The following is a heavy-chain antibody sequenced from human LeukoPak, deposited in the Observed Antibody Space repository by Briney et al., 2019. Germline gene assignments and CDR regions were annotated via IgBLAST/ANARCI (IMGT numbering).Heavy chain of an antibody. CDR3: AKDLDIGAAGYYFDY. J-gene: IGHJ4*02. V-gene: IGHV3-30*18. Sequence: PGGSLRLSCAASGXTFSSYGMHWVRQAPGKGLEWVAVISYVGNNKYYADSVKGRFTISRDNSKNTLYLQMNSLRPEDTAVYYCAKDLDIGAAGYYFDYWGQGTLVTVSS. CDR1: GXTFSSYG. CDR2: ISYVGNNK. D-gene: IGHD6-13*01.